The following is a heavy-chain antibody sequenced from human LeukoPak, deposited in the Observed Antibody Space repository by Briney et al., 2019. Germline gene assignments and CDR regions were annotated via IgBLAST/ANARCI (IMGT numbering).Heavy chain of an antibody. Sequence: PGGSLRLSCAASGFTFDDYAMHWVRQAPGKGLEWVSGISWNSGSIGYADSVKGRFTISRDNAKNSLYLQMNSLRAEDMALYYCAKDSGCSGGSCYHYFDYWGQGTLVTVSS. D-gene: IGHD2-15*01. J-gene: IGHJ4*02. V-gene: IGHV3-9*03. CDR1: GFTFDDYA. CDR3: AKDSGCSGGSCYHYFDY. CDR2: ISWNSGSI.